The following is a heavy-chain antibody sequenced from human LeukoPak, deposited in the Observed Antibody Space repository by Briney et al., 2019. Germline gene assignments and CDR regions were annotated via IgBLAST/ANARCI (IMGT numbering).Heavy chain of an antibody. CDR3: ARAGGSGLIDY. CDR2: MYYSGST. Sequence: SETLSLTCSVSGGSISSYYWGWIRQPPGKGLEWIGSMYYSGSTYYNPSLKSRVTISINTSKNQFSLKLTSVTAADTAVYYCARAGGSGLIDYWGQGTLVTVSS. V-gene: IGHV4-39*07. J-gene: IGHJ4*02. D-gene: IGHD6-19*01. CDR1: GGSISSYY.